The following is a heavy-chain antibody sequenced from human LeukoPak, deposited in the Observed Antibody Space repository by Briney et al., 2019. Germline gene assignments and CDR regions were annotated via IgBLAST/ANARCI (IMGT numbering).Heavy chain of an antibody. V-gene: IGHV4-59*01. CDR2: IYYSGST. CDR1: GGSISSYY. D-gene: IGHD3-9*01. CDR3: ARAGELRYFGWLMRRAPNWFDP. J-gene: IGHJ5*02. Sequence: SETLSLTCTVSGGSISSYYWSWIRQPPGKGLEWIGYIYYSGSTNYNPSLKSRVTISVDTSKNQFSLKLSSVTAADTAVYYCARAGELRYFGWLMRRAPNWFDPWGQGTLVTVSS.